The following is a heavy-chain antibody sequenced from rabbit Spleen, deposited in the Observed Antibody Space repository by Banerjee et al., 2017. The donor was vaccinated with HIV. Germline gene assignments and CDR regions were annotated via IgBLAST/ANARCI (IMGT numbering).Heavy chain of an antibody. CDR3: ARDTSSSFSSYGMDL. V-gene: IGHV1S40*01. CDR2: IAGSSSGFT. D-gene: IGHD1-1*01. Sequence: QSLEESGGDLVKPGASLTLTCAASGFSFNSDYMCWVRQAPGKGLEWIACIAGSSSGFTYSATWAKGRFTCSKTSSTTVTLQMTSLTVADTATYFCARDTSSSFSSYGMDLWGQGTLVTVS. CDR1: GFSFNSDY. J-gene: IGHJ6*01.